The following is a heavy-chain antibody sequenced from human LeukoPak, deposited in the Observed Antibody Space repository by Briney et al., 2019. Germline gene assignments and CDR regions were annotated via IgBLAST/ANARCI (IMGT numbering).Heavy chain of an antibody. Sequence: SETLSLTCTVSGGSISSGGYSWSWIRQPPGKGLEWIGYIYHSGSTYYNPSLKSRVTISVDTSKNQFSLKLSSVTAADTAVYYCARALTARPYYFDYWGQGTLVTVSS. CDR3: ARALTARPYYFDY. D-gene: IGHD6-6*01. V-gene: IGHV4-30-2*05. CDR1: GGSISSGGYS. CDR2: IYHSGST. J-gene: IGHJ4*02.